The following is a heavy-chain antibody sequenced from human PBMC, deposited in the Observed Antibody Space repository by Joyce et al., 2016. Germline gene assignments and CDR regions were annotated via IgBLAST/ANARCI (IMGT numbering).Heavy chain of an antibody. J-gene: IGHJ4*02. CDR3: ARRSVEVAAWFFDH. CDR2: MNPADSDT. D-gene: IGHD6-19*01. Sequence: EVQLVQSGAEVKKPGESLRISCTGSGYSFSKYWIGWVRQMPGKGLEWMGSMNPADSDTRYSPSFQGQVTFSADKSITTAYLQWSGLKASDTALYFCARRSVEVAAWFFDHWGQGTLVTVSS. CDR1: GYSFSKYW. V-gene: IGHV5-51*01.